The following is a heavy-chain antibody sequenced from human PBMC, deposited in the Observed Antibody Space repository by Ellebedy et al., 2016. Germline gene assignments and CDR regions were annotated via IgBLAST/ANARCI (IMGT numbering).Heavy chain of an antibody. Sequence: GGSLRLXCAASGFTFSSYGMHWVRQAPGKGLEWVAVIWYDGSNKYYADSVKGRFTISRDNSKNTLYLQMNSLRAEDTAVYYCAREQYYDSSGYYRGYGMDVWGQGTTVTVSS. CDR3: AREQYYDSSGYYRGYGMDV. CDR2: IWYDGSNK. V-gene: IGHV3-33*01. CDR1: GFTFSSYG. J-gene: IGHJ6*02. D-gene: IGHD3-22*01.